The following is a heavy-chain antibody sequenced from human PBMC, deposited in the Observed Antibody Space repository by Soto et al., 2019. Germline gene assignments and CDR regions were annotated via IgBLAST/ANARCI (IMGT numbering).Heavy chain of an antibody. J-gene: IGHJ5*02. CDR2: IYPGDSDT. CDR1: GYSFTSYW. CDR3: ARQGYCGGDCYSWFDP. V-gene: IGHV5-51*01. Sequence: GESLKISCKGSGYSFTSYWIGWVRQMPGKGLEWMGIIYPGDSDTRYSPSFQGQVTSSADKSISTAYLQWSSLKASDTAMYYCARQGYCGGDCYSWFDPWGQGTLVTVSS. D-gene: IGHD2-21*02.